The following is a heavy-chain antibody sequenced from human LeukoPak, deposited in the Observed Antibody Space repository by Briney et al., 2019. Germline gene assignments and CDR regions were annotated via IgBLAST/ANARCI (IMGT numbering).Heavy chain of an antibody. J-gene: IGHJ4*02. CDR1: GFTSSNYE. CDR3: ARAQLLRLENFLDY. Sequence: GGSLRLSCAASGFTSSNYEMNWVRQAPGQGLEWVSYISRGGSDIYYADSVKGRFTISSDNAKNSVYLQMNSLRAEDTAVYYCARAQLLRLENFLDYWGEGSLVTVSS. D-gene: IGHD4-23*01. CDR2: ISRGGSDI. V-gene: IGHV3-48*03.